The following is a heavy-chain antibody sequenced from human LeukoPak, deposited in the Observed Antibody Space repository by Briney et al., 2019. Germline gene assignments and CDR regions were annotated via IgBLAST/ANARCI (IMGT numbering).Heavy chain of an antibody. J-gene: IGHJ3*02. CDR2: ISGSGGST. CDR3: AKERCSGGSCYLDAFDI. D-gene: IGHD2-15*01. Sequence: GGSLRLSCAASGFTFNTYAMSWVRQAPGKGLEWVSAISGSGGSTYYADSVKGRFTISRDNSKNTLYLQMNSLRAEDTAVYYCAKERCSGGSCYLDAFDIWGQGTMVTVSS. CDR1: GFTFNTYA. V-gene: IGHV3-23*01.